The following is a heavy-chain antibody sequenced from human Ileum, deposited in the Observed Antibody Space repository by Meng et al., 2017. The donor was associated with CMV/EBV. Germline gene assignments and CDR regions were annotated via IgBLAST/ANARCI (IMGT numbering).Heavy chain of an antibody. V-gene: IGHV3-74*01. J-gene: IGHJ4*02. CDR3: VSYDWKLPFDR. CDR2: VIPDGSGT. Sequence: LKISCAASGFTFSSSYMYWVRQVPGKGLVWVSRVIPDGSGTGYADAVKGRFTISRDNAKNTLYLQMNSLRVEDTAVYYCVSYDWKLPFDRWGQGTLVTVSS. CDR1: GFTFSSSY. D-gene: IGHD3-16*01.